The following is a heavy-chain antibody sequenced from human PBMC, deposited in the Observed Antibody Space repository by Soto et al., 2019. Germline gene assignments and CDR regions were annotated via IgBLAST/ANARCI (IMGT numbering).Heavy chain of an antibody. CDR1: GGSVSSSSYY. CDR2: IYNSGST. D-gene: IGHD3-9*01. Sequence: QVQLQESGPGLVKPSETLSLSCTVSGGSVSSSSYYWSWVRQPPGKGLEWIGHIYNSGSTNYNPSLKSRVTISIDTSKNQFSLKLTSVTAADTAVYYCASGRYLPDVWGQGTAVTVSS. V-gene: IGHV4-61*01. CDR3: ASGRYLPDV. J-gene: IGHJ6*02.